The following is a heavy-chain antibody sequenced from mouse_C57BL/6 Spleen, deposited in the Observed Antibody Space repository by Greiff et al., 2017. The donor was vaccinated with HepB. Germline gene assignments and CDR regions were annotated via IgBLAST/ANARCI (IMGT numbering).Heavy chain of an antibody. Sequence: DVMLVESGGGLVKPGGSLKLSCAASGFTFSDYGMHWVRQAPEKGLEWVAYISSGSSTIYYADTVKGRFTISRDNAKNTPFLQMTSLRSEDTAMYYCAMPGGLRRCYWYFDVWGTGTTVTVSS. CDR1: GFTFSDYG. CDR3: AMPGGLRRCYWYFDV. D-gene: IGHD2-4*01. V-gene: IGHV5-17*01. J-gene: IGHJ1*03. CDR2: ISSGSSTI.